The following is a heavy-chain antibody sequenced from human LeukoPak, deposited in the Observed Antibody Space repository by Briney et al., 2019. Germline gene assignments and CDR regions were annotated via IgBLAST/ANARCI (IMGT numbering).Heavy chain of an antibody. D-gene: IGHD3-22*01. CDR3: ARTGDYYDSSGTYFDY. J-gene: IGHJ4*02. CDR1: GGSISSSNW. Sequence: SETLSPTCAVSGGSISSSNWWSWVRQPPGKGLECIGEIYHSGSTNYNPSLKSRVTISVDKSKNQLSLKLSSVTAADTAVYYCARTGDYYDSSGTYFDYWGQGTLVTVSS. CDR2: IYHSGST. V-gene: IGHV4-4*02.